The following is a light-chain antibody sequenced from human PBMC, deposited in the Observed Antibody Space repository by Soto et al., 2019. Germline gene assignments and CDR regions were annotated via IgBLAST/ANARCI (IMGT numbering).Light chain of an antibody. J-gene: IGKJ2*01. CDR3: QRYNIWPYT. CDR1: QSITTW. CDR2: KAT. V-gene: IGKV1-5*03. Sequence: DIQMTQSPPTLSASVGDRVTITCRASQSITTWLAWYQQKPGKAPKLLIYKATNLQSGVPSRFSGSGSGTEFSLTISSLQPDDFATYYCQRYNIWPYTFGQGTKVDIK.